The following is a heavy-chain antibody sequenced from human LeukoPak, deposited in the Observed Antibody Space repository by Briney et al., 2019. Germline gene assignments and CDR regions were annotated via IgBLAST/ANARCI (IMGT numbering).Heavy chain of an antibody. CDR2: ISGSGGST. Sequence: GGSLRLSCAASGFAFSSYAMSWVRQAPGKGLECVSAISGSGGSTYYADSVKGRFTISRDNSKNTLYLQMNSLRGEDTAIYYCAKDQQRTVPPRGAFDIWGQGTMVTVSS. CDR1: GFAFSSYA. V-gene: IGHV3-23*01. D-gene: IGHD6-25*01. J-gene: IGHJ3*02. CDR3: AKDQQRTVPPRGAFDI.